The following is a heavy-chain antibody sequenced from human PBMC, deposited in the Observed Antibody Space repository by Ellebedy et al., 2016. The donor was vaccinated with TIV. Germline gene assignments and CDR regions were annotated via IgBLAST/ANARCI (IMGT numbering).Heavy chain of an antibody. CDR1: GFTFSSYA. J-gene: IGHJ6*02. Sequence: GGSLRLSXAASGFTFSSYAMSWVRQAPGKGLEWVSAISGSGGSTYYADSVKGRFTISRDNSKNTLCLQMNSLRAEDTAVYYCANSGCSSTSCYYYYGMDVWGQGTTVTVSS. D-gene: IGHD2-2*01. CDR3: ANSGCSSTSCYYYYGMDV. V-gene: IGHV3-23*01. CDR2: ISGSGGST.